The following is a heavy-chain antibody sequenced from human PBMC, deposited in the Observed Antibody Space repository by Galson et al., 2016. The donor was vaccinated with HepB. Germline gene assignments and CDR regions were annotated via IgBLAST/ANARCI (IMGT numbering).Heavy chain of an antibody. D-gene: IGHD6-19*01. V-gene: IGHV4-59*01. J-gene: IGHJ4*02. Sequence: SETLSLTCTVSGVSLSSYYWSWIRQPPGKGLEWIGYIYYSGGSTNYNPSLKSRVTISVDTLKNQFSLKLSSVTAADTAVYFCARVRIAVAENSYFFDYWGRGTLVTVSS. CDR3: ARVRIAVAENSYFFDY. CDR2: IYYSGGST. CDR1: GVSLSSYY.